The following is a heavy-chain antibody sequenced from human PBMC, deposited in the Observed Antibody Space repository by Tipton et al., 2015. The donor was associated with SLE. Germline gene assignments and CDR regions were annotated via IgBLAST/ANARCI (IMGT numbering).Heavy chain of an antibody. CDR1: GGSISSYY. D-gene: IGHD2-15*01. J-gene: IGHJ3*02. V-gene: IGHV4-4*09. CDR3: ARWWTQAFDI. CDR2: IYTSGST. Sequence: TLSLTCTVSGGSISSYYWSWIRQPPGKGLEWIGYIYTSGSTYYNPSLKSRVTISVDTSKNQFSLKLSSVTAADTAVYYCARWWTQAFDIWGQGTMVTVSS.